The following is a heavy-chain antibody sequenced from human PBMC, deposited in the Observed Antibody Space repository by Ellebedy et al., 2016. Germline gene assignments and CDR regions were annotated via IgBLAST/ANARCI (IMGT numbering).Heavy chain of an antibody. CDR1: GYTFTTYG. Sequence: ASVKVSCXASGYTFTTYGITWVRQAPGQGLEWMGWISAYNGNTNYPQKVQGRVTMTTDTSTSTVYMELRSLRSDDTAVYYCAACSGGSCYSGTGGYYYSGMDVWGQGTTVTVSS. V-gene: IGHV1-18*01. D-gene: IGHD2-15*01. CDR2: ISAYNGNT. J-gene: IGHJ6*02. CDR3: AACSGGSCYSGTGGYYYSGMDV.